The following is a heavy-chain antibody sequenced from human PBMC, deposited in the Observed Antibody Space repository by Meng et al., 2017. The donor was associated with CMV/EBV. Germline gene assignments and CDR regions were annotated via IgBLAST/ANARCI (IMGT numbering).Heavy chain of an antibody. CDR3: ARDAGTFLAYRGYFDY. V-gene: IGHV1-69*10. CDR2: IIPILGIA. CDR1: GGTFSSYA. D-gene: IGHD3-3*02. J-gene: IGHJ4*02. Sequence: SVQVSCKASGGTFSSYAISWLRQPPGQGLEWMGWIIPILGIANYAQKFQGRVTITADKSTSTAYMELSSLRSEDTAVYYCARDAGTFLAYRGYFDYWGQGTLVTVSS.